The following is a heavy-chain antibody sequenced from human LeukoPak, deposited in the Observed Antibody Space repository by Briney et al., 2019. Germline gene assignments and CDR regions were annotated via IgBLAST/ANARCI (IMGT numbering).Heavy chain of an antibody. J-gene: IGHJ6*02. CDR2: INPNSGGT. Sequence: ASVKVSCKASGYTFTSYGISWVRQAPGQGLEWMGWINPNSGGTNYAQKFQGRVTMTRDTSISTAYMELSRLRSDDTAVYYCARWASRFGVPLHYGMDVWGQGTTVTVSS. V-gene: IGHV1-2*02. CDR3: ARWASRFGVPLHYGMDV. CDR1: GYTFTSYG. D-gene: IGHD3-3*01.